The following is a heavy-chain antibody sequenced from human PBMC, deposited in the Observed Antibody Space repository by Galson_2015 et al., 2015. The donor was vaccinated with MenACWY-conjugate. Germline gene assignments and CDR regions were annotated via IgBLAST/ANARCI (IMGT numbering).Heavy chain of an antibody. CDR1: GFSFSSYS. V-gene: IGHV3-48*01. CDR2: ISESSSTI. CDR3: ASRDSSSWYRQYFQH. D-gene: IGHD6-13*01. J-gene: IGHJ1*01. Sequence: SLRLSCAASGFSFSSYSMNWVRQAPGKGLEWISYISESSSTIVYADSVKGRFTISRDNAKNSLYLQMNSLRAEDTAVYYCASRDSSSWYRQYFQHWGQGTL.